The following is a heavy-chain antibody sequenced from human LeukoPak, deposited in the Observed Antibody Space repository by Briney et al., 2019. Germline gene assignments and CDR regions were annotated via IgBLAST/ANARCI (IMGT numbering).Heavy chain of an antibody. CDR1: GFIVSSNY. V-gene: IGHV3-53*01. CDR2: IRSDGTT. J-gene: IGHJ3*02. D-gene: IGHD1-1*01. CDR3: ARERLKESTTDGFDI. Sequence: GGSQRLSCAASGFIVSSNYMSWVRQAPGKGLEWVSVIRSDGTTSYADSVKGRFTISRDSSKNMLYLQMNSLRVEDTAVYYRARERLKESTTDGFDIWGQGTMVTVSS.